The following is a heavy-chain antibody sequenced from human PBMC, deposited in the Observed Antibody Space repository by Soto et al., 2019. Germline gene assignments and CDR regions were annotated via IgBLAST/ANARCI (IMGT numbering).Heavy chain of an antibody. Sequence: TGGSLRLSCAASGFTFSNYAMHWVRQAPGKGLEWVSAISGSGGSTYYADSVKGRFTISRDNSKNTLYLQMNSLRAEDTAVYYCAKMIYDSSGYYPPHQHWGQGTLVTVSS. D-gene: IGHD3-22*01. V-gene: IGHV3-23*01. CDR3: AKMIYDSSGYYPPHQH. CDR1: GFTFSNYA. J-gene: IGHJ1*01. CDR2: ISGSGGST.